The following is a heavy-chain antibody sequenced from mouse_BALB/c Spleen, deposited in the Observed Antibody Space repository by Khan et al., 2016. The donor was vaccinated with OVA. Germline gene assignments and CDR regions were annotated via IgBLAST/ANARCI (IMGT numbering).Heavy chain of an antibody. D-gene: IGHD2-4*01. J-gene: IGHJ2*01. CDR2: ISYSGST. CDR1: GYSITSDYA. Sequence: EVQLQESGPGLVKPSQSLSLTCTVTGYSITSDYAWNWIRQFPGNKLEWMGFISYSGSTSYNPSLNSRISITRDTSKNQFFLQLNSVTTEDTATYYCARWDYDAPDYWGQGTTLTVSS. CDR3: ARWDYDAPDY. V-gene: IGHV3-2*02.